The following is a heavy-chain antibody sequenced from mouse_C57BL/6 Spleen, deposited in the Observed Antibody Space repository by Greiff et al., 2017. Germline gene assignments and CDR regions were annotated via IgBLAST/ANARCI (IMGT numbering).Heavy chain of an antibody. J-gene: IGHJ4*01. V-gene: IGHV2-6-1*01. Sequence: VMLVESGPGLVAPSQSLSITCTASGFSLTSYGVHWVRQPPGKGLEWLVVIWSDGSTTYNSALITRLSISKDNPKSQVFLKMNRHQTDDTAMYYCARHGGAVDYWGQGTSVTVSS. CDR2: IWSDGST. CDR3: ARHGGAVDY. CDR1: GFSLTSYG.